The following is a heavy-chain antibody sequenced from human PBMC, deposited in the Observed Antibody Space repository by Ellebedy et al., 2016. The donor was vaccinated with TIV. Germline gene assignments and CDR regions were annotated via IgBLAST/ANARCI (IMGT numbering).Heavy chain of an antibody. D-gene: IGHD6-13*01. CDR1: GFTFSDHY. CDR2: ISGSSSYK. V-gene: IGHV3-11*06. CDR3: ASPLYSSSRDGFGY. J-gene: IGHJ4*02. Sequence: PGGSLRPSCAASGFTFSDHYISWIRQAPGKGLEWVSYISGSSSYKNYADSVKGRFTIPRDNAKNSLYLQMNSLRAEDTAVYYCASPLYSSSRDGFGYWGQGTLVTVSS.